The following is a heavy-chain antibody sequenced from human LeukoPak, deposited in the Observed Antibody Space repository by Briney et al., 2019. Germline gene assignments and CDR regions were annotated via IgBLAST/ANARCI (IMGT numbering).Heavy chain of an antibody. J-gene: IGHJ4*02. D-gene: IGHD6-13*01. CDR1: GFTFSSYG. Sequence: PGGSLRLSCAASGFTFSSYGMHWVRQAPGKGLEWVAVISYDGSNKYYADSVKGRFTISRDNSKNTLYLQMNSLRAEDTAVYYCARRGRIAAAGTFDYWGQGTLVTVSS. CDR3: ARRGRIAAAGTFDY. CDR2: ISYDGSNK. V-gene: IGHV3-30*03.